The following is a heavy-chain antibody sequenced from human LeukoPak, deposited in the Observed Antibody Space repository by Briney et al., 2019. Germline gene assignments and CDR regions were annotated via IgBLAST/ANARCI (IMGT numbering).Heavy chain of an antibody. CDR2: ISSSGSSI. CDR1: GFTFSTYE. V-gene: IGHV3-48*03. J-gene: IGHJ4*02. CDR3: ARDPDPGDPDF. D-gene: IGHD3-16*01. Sequence: PGGSLRLSCAASGFTFSTYEMNWVRQAPGKGLAWVSYISSSGSSIYYADSVRGRFTISRDNSKNSLFLEMKSLRVDDTAVYYCARDPDPGDPDFWGQGTLVTVS.